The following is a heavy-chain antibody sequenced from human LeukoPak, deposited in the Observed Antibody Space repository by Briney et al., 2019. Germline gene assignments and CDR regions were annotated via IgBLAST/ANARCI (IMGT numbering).Heavy chain of an antibody. J-gene: IGHJ4*02. V-gene: IGHV4-34*01. D-gene: IGHD2-21*02. CDR3: ARGQRDPIVVVTYFDY. CDR2: INHSGST. Sequence: PSETLSLTCAVYGGSFSGYYWSWIRQPPGKGLEWIGGINHSGSTNYNPSLKSRVTISVDTSKNQFSLKLSSVTAADTAVYYCARGQRDPIVVVTYFDYWGQGTLVTVSS. CDR1: GGSFSGYY.